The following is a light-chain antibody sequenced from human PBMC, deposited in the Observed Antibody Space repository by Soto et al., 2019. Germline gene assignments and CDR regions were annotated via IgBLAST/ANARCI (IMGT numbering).Light chain of an antibody. CDR3: QVLHGYPIP. V-gene: IGKV1D-16*01. CDR2: AAS. J-gene: IGKJ5*01. CDR1: QGISSW. Sequence: DIKMTQSPSTLSASVGDRVTIPCRASQGISSWLAWYQQKPGKAPKLLIYAASNFQSGVPSRFSGSGSGTHFTLTISSLQAEDFATYYCQVLHGYPIPLGQGTRLEI.